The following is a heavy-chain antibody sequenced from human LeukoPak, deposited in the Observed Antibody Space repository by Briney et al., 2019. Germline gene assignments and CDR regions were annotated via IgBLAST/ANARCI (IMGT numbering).Heavy chain of an antibody. CDR1: GYTFTGYY. D-gene: IGHD3-10*01. Sequence: GASVKVSCKASGYTFTGYYMHWVRQAPGQGLEWMGWINPNSGGTNYAQKFQGWVTMTRDTSISTAYMELSRLRSDDTAVYYCAREDSVGELPFDYWGQGTLVTVSS. CDR3: AREDSVGELPFDY. CDR2: INPNSGGT. J-gene: IGHJ4*02. V-gene: IGHV1-2*04.